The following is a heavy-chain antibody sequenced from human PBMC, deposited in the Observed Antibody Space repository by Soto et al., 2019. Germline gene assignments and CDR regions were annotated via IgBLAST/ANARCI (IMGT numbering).Heavy chain of an antibody. Sequence: QPGGSLRLSCAASGFTFPPYAMSWVRQAPGKGLEWVSAISGSGGSTYYADSVKGRFTISRDNSKTTLYLQMNSLRPEDTAVYYCAKDHWGSYSGQGTLVTVSS. J-gene: IGHJ4*02. CDR3: AKDHWGSY. CDR1: GFTFPPYA. V-gene: IGHV3-23*01. D-gene: IGHD3-16*01. CDR2: ISGSGGST.